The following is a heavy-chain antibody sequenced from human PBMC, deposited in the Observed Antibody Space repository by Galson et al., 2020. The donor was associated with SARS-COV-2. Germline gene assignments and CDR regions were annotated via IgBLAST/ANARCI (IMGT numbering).Heavy chain of an antibody. J-gene: IGHJ4*01. Sequence: ASVKVSCQASGYTFTSFDINWVRQAPGQGLEWMGWMNPKTGNTGYAQKFKGRVTMTRNTARSTAYMELSSLRSEDTAVYFCVRGISHDYWGHGTLVAVSS. CDR3: VRGISHDY. CDR1: GYTFTSFD. V-gene: IGHV1-8*02. CDR2: MNPKTGNT.